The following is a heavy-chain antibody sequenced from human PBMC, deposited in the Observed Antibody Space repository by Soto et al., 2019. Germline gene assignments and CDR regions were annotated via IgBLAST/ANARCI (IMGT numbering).Heavy chain of an antibody. CDR2: INTGNGNT. J-gene: IGHJ4*02. CDR1: GYAFTRFT. CDR3: AKEGVGGLYYSGL. V-gene: IGHV1-3*04. D-gene: IGHD2-15*01. Sequence: ASVKVSCKASGYAFTRFTIHWVRQAPGQRLEWMGSINTGNGNTRFLQKFQGRVTFTRDTSANTAYMELSSLISEDTAVYYCAKEGVGGLYYSGLWGLGTLVTVSS.